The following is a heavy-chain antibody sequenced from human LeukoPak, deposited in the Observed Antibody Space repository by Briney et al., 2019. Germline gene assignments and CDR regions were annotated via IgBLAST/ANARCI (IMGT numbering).Heavy chain of an antibody. CDR1: DGSFSSYY. V-gene: IGHV4-34*01. D-gene: IGHD3-22*01. J-gene: IGHJ4*02. CDR2: IDHSGGT. Sequence: SETLSLTCAVYDGSFSSYYWSWVRQPPGKGLEWIGEIDHSGGTNSNPSLKSRVTLSVDSSKNQFSLKLSSVTAADTAVYYCARSHYEDSSGFYYRRYYFDYWGQGTLVTVSS. CDR3: ARSHYEDSSGFYYRRYYFDY.